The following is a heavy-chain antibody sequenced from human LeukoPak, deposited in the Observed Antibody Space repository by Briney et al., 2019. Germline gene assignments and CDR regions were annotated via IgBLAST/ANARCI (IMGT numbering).Heavy chain of an antibody. CDR3: ARGAVALGWFDP. D-gene: IGHD6-19*01. CDR1: GYTFTGYY. CDR2: INPNSGGT. V-gene: IGHV1-2*02. J-gene: IGHJ5*02. Sequence: ASVKVSCKASGYTFTGYYMHWVRQAPGQGLEWMGWINPNSGGTNYAQKFQGRVTMTRDTSISTAHMELNRLTSDDTAVYYCARGAVALGWFDPWGQGTLVTVSS.